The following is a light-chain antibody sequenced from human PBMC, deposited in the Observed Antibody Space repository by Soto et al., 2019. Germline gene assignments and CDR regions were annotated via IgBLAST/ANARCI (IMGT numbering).Light chain of an antibody. V-gene: IGLV2-8*01. Sequence: QPVLTQAPSASGTPGQRVTISCTGTSSDVGGYNYVSWYQQHPGKAPKVMMYEVSKRPSGVPDRFSGSKSGNSASLTVSGLQAEDEADYYCSSYGGTNSLKVFGGGTKLTVL. J-gene: IGLJ2*01. CDR3: SSYGGTNSLKV. CDR2: EVS. CDR1: SSDVGGYNY.